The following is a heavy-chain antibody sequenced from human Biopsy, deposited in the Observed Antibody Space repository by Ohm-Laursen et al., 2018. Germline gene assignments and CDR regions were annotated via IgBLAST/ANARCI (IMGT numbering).Heavy chain of an antibody. Sequence: SLRLSCAASGFIFSTYTMNWVRQAPGEGLEWVSSISSRSSDIYYADSVKGRFTISRDNAKNSLFLHMNSLSAEDTAVYYCARGKYKDFSTGLPRPYHYTLDFWGPGTTVTV. CDR2: ISSRSSDI. V-gene: IGHV3-21*01. D-gene: IGHD3-22*01. J-gene: IGHJ6*02. CDR1: GFIFSTYT. CDR3: ARGKYKDFSTGLPRPYHYTLDF.